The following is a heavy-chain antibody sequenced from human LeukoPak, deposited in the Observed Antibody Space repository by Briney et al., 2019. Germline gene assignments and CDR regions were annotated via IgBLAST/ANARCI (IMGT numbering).Heavy chain of an antibody. Sequence: ETLSLTCAVYGGSFSGYYWSWIRQPPGKGLEWIGEINHSGSTNYNPSLKSRVTISVDTSKNQFSLKLSSVTAADTAVYYCARLRGIEARLPFDPWGQGTLVTVS. CDR2: INHSGST. CDR1: GGSFSGYY. V-gene: IGHV4-34*01. J-gene: IGHJ5*02. D-gene: IGHD6-6*01. CDR3: ARLRGIEARLPFDP.